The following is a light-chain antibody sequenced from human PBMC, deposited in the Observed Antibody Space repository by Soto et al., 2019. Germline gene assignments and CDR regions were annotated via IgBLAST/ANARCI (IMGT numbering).Light chain of an antibody. CDR3: FSFTTTSTHV. Sequence: QSVLTQPRSVSGSPGQSVTIPCTGTSSDVGGYNYVSWYQRHAGKGPKLIIYDVSERPSGVPDRFSASKSGNTAYLTISGLQVEDEAEYFCFSFTTTSTHVFGTGTKVTVL. CDR1: SSDVGGYNY. J-gene: IGLJ1*01. V-gene: IGLV2-11*01. CDR2: DVS.